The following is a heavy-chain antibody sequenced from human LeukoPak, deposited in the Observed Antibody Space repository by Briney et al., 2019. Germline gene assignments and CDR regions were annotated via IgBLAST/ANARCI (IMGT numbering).Heavy chain of an antibody. V-gene: IGHV1-69*01. J-gene: IGHJ6*03. D-gene: IGHD3-3*01. Sequence: SSVKVSCMASGGTFSSYAISWVRQAPGQGLEWMGGIIPIFGTANYAQKFQGRVTITADESTSTAYMELSSLRSEDTAVYYCARDRITIFGVVPNMDVWGKGTTVTVSS. CDR2: IIPIFGTA. CDR1: GGTFSSYA. CDR3: ARDRITIFGVVPNMDV.